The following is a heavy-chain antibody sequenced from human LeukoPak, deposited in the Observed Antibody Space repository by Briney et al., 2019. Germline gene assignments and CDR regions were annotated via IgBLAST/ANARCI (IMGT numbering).Heavy chain of an antibody. CDR1: GYTFTSYA. D-gene: IGHD2-2*01. J-gene: IGHJ4*02. CDR3: ARDRCSSTSCYYDY. Sequence: ASVKVSCKASGYTFTSYAMHWVRQAPGQRLEWMGWINAGNGNTKYSQKFQGRVTITRDTSASTAYMELSSLRSEDTAVYYCARDRCSSTSCYYDYWDQGTLVTVSS. V-gene: IGHV1-3*01. CDR2: INAGNGNT.